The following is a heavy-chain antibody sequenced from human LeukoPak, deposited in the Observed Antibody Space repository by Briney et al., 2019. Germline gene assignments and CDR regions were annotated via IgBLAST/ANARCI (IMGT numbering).Heavy chain of an antibody. Sequence: ASVKVSCKASGYTFTGYYMHWVRQAPGQGLEWMGWINPNSGGTNYAQKLQGRVTMTRDTSISTAYMELSRLRSDDTAVYYCARDRGIAVAGSKKLDNWFDPWGQGTLVTVSS. CDR1: GYTFTGYY. V-gene: IGHV1-2*02. J-gene: IGHJ5*02. CDR2: INPNSGGT. CDR3: ARDRGIAVAGSKKLDNWFDP. D-gene: IGHD6-19*01.